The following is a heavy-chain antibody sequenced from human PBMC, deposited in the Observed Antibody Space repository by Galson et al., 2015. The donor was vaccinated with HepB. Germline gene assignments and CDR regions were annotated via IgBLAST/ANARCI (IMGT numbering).Heavy chain of an antibody. CDR1: GFTFSSYW. CDR2: IKQDGSEK. V-gene: IGHV3-7*03. CDR3: ARDQANYDSSGLAFDI. J-gene: IGHJ3*02. D-gene: IGHD3-22*01. Sequence: SLRLSCAASGFTFSSYWMSWVRQAPGKGLEWVANIKQDGSEKYYVDSVKGRFTISRDNAKNSLYLQMNSLRAEDTAVYYCARDQANYDSSGLAFDIWGQGTMVTVSS.